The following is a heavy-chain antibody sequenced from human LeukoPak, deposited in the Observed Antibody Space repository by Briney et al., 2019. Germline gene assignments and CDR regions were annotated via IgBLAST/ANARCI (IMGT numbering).Heavy chain of an antibody. CDR1: GFTFSSYW. J-gene: IGHJ1*01. CDR3: ARDGYCSGGSCYGLAEYFQH. D-gene: IGHD2-15*01. CDR2: IKQDGSEK. Sequence: GGSLRLSCAASGFTFSSYWMSWVRQAPGKGLEWVANIKQDGSEKYYVDSVKGRFTISRDNAKNSLYLQMNSLIAENTAVYYCARDGYCSGGSCYGLAEYFQHWGQGTLVTVSS. V-gene: IGHV3-7*01.